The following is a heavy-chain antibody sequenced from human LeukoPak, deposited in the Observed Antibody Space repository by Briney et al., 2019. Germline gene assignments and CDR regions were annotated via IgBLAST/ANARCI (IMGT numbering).Heavy chain of an antibody. CDR1: GFTFSSYA. CDR3: ARDSYYDFWSGYPFDY. V-gene: IGHV3-30-3*01. Sequence: PGRSLRLSCAASGFTFSSYAMHWVRQAPGKGLEWVAVISYDGSNKYYADSVKGRFTISRDNSKNTLYLQMNSLRAEDTAVYYCARDSYYDFWSGYPFDYWGQGTLVTVSS. D-gene: IGHD3-3*01. J-gene: IGHJ4*02. CDR2: ISYDGSNK.